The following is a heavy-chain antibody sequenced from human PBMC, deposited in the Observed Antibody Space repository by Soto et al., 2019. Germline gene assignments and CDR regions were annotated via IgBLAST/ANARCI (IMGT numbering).Heavy chain of an antibody. Sequence: PGGSLRLSCAASGFTFSSYAMSWVRQAPGKGLEWVSAISGSGGSTYYADSVKGRFTISRDNSKNTLYLQMNSLRAEDTAVYYCAKDLDPYCSGGSCYFDYRGQGTLVTVSS. D-gene: IGHD2-15*01. V-gene: IGHV3-23*01. CDR1: GFTFSSYA. CDR3: AKDLDPYCSGGSCYFDY. CDR2: ISGSGGST. J-gene: IGHJ4*02.